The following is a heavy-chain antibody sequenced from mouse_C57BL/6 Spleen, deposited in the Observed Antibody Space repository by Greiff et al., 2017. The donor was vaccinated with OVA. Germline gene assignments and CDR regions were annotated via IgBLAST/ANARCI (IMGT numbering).Heavy chain of an antibody. J-gene: IGHJ2*01. CDR1: GFTFSSYA. CDR3: TRGPKTAQAAPLDY. V-gene: IGHV5-9-1*02. Sequence: VQLKESGEGLVKPGGSLKLSCAASGFTFSSYAMSWVRQTPEKRLEWVAYISSGGDYIYYADTVKGRFTISRDNARNTLYLQMSSLKSEDTAMYYGTRGPKTAQAAPLDYWGQGTTLTVSS. CDR2: ISSGGDYI. D-gene: IGHD3-2*02.